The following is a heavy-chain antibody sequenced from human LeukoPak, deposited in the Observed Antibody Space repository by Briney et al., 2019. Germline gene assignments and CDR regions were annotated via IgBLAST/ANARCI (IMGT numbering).Heavy chain of an antibody. CDR2: IYYSGST. D-gene: IGHD2-2*01. V-gene: IGHV4-30-4*08. CDR3: AREAPDIVVVPAAQHDAFDI. Sequence: SETLSLTCTVSGGSISSGDYYWSWIRQPPGKGLEWIGYIYYSGSTYYNPSLKSRVTISVDTSKNQFSLKLSSVTAADTAVYYCAREAPDIVVVPAAQHDAFDIWGQGTMVIVSS. CDR1: GGSISSGDYY. J-gene: IGHJ3*02.